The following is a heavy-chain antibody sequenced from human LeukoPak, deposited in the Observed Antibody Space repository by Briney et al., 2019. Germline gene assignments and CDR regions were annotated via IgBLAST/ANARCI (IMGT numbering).Heavy chain of an antibody. Sequence: GGSLRLSCAASGFTFSSYAMHWVRQAPGKGLEWVAVISYEGSNKYYADSVKGRFTISRDNSKNTLYLQMNSLRAEDTAVYYCARDTRGARDHYFDYWGQGTLVTVSS. CDR2: ISYEGSNK. D-gene: IGHD3-16*01. V-gene: IGHV3-30-3*01. CDR1: GFTFSSYA. CDR3: ARDTRGARDHYFDY. J-gene: IGHJ4*02.